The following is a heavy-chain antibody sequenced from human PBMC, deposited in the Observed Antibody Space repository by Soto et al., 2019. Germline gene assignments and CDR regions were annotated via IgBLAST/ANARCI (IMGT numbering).Heavy chain of an antibody. Sequence: SETLSLTCAVYGGSFSGYYWSWIRQPPGKGLEWIGEINHSGSTNYNPSLKSRVTISVDTSKNQFSLKLSSVTAADTAVYYCARLQYTRRYCSSTSCYDFDYWGQGTLVTVSS. J-gene: IGHJ4*02. V-gene: IGHV4-34*01. D-gene: IGHD2-2*01. CDR3: ARLQYTRRYCSSTSCYDFDY. CDR2: INHSGST. CDR1: GGSFSGYY.